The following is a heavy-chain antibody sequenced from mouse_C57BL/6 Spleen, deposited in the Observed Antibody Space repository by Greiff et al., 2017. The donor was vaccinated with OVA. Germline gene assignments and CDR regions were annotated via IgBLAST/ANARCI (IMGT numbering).Heavy chain of an antibody. D-gene: IGHD3-2*02. CDR1: GFTFSSYA. Sequence: EVQLVESGAGLVKPGGSLKLSCAASGFTFSSYAMSWVRQTPEKGLEWVAYISSGSSTIYYADTVKGRFTISRDNAKNTLFLQMTSLRSEDTAMYYCARGGPDSSGYYFDYWGQGTTLTVSS. CDR3: ARGGPDSSGYYFDY. CDR2: ISSGSSTI. V-gene: IGHV5-17*01. J-gene: IGHJ2*01.